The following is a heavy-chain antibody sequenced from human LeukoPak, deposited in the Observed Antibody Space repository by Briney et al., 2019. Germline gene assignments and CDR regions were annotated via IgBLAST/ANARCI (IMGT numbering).Heavy chain of an antibody. CDR2: INHSGST. J-gene: IGHJ4*02. CDR3: ARVGYSYGLKMLSRSKDNYYFDY. Sequence: SETLSLTCAVYGGSFSGYYWSWIRQPPGKGLEWIGEINHSGSTNYNPSLKSRVTISVDTSKNQFSLKLSSVTAADTAVYYCARVGYSYGLKMLSRSKDNYYFDYWGQGTLVTVSS. D-gene: IGHD5-18*01. CDR1: GGSFSGYY. V-gene: IGHV4-34*01.